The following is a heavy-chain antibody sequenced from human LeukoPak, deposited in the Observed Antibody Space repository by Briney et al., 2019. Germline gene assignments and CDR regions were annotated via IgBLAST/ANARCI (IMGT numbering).Heavy chain of an antibody. J-gene: IGHJ4*02. CDR2: ISYDGSNK. CDR3: AKEGVYCGGNCAGFDF. Sequence: PGGSLRLSCAASGFTFSSYGMHWVRQAPGKGLEWVAVISYDGSNKYYADSVKGRFTISRDNSKNTLYLQMNSLRAEDTAIYYCAKEGVYCGGNCAGFDFWGQGTLVTVSS. D-gene: IGHD2-21*02. CDR1: GFTFSSYG. V-gene: IGHV3-30*18.